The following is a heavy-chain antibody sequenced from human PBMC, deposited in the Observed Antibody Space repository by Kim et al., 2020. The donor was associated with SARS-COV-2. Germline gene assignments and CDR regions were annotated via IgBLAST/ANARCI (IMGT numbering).Heavy chain of an antibody. CDR2: ISGSGGST. CDR1: GFTFSSYA. D-gene: IGHD2-2*02. J-gene: IGHJ4*02. Sequence: GGSLRLSCAASGFTFSSYAMSWVRQAPGKGLEWVSAISGSGGSTYYADSVKGRFTISRDNSKNTLYLQMNSLRAEDTAVYYCATSGLGYCSSTSCYRYYFDYWGQGTLVTVSS. V-gene: IGHV3-23*01. CDR3: ATSGLGYCSSTSCYRYYFDY.